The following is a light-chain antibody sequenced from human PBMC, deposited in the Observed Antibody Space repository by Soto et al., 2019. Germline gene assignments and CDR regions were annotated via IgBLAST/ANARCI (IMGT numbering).Light chain of an antibody. CDR1: QSVSTSY. CDR3: QQYGSSPRT. CDR2: NAS. J-gene: IGKJ1*01. Sequence: EIVLTQSPGTLSLSPGERATLSCRASQSVSTSYLAWYKQNPGQPPGPLIYNASSRATAIPDRFSGSGSGTDFTLTISRLEPEDFAVYYCQQYGSSPRTFGQGTKVEIK. V-gene: IGKV3-20*01.